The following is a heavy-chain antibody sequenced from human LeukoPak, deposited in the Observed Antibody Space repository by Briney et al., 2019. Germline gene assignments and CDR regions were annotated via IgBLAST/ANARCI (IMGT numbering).Heavy chain of an antibody. CDR2: IYTSGST. D-gene: IGHD5-12*01. CDR1: GGSISSYY. CDR3: ATSLVATVFLDY. V-gene: IGHV4-4*09. J-gene: IGHJ4*02. Sequence: SETLSLTCTVSGGSISSYYWSWIRQPPGKGLEWIGYIYTSGSTNYNPSLKSRVTISVDTSKNQFSLKLRSVTAADTAVYYCATSLVATVFLDYWGQGTLVTVSS.